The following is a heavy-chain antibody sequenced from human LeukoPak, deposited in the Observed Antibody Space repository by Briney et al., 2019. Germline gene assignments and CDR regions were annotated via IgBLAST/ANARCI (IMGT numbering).Heavy chain of an antibody. J-gene: IGHJ4*02. CDR2: ISYDGSNK. V-gene: IGHV3-30*18. CDR1: GFTFSSYG. CDR3: ANSPKSDY. Sequence: GRSLRLSCAASGFTFSSYGMHWVRQAPGKGLEWVAVISYDGSNKYYADSVKGRFTISRDNSKNTLYLQMNSLRAEDTAVYYCANSPKSDYWGQGTLVTVSS.